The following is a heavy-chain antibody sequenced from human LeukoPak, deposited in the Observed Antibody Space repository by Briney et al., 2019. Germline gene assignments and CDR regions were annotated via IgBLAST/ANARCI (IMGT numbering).Heavy chain of an antibody. CDR3: ARDSSGYYYYGMDV. Sequence: PGKSLRLSCAASEFTFSNFGMHWVRQAPGNGLEWVAVISYDGNKKYYADSVKGRFTISRHNSKNTLYLQMNSLRAEDTAVYYCARDSSGYYYYGMDVWGQGTTVTVSS. CDR2: ISYDGNKK. J-gene: IGHJ6*02. V-gene: IGHV3-30*03. D-gene: IGHD6-19*01. CDR1: EFTFSNFG.